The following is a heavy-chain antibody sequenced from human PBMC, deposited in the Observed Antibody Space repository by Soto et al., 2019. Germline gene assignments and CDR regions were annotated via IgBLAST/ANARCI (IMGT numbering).Heavy chain of an antibody. CDR2: VYSSGIT. V-gene: IGHV4-39*01. Sequence: QLQLQESGPGLVKPSETLSLTCPVSGGTITSRSHYWGWIRQPPGNGLEGIGSVYSSGITYYNPSLTSRVTLSIDTPENKFYRWRSSVTAAVTVVYYCAIAPGLAPGGSFDSWGQGTLVTVSS. CDR1: GGTITSRSHY. J-gene: IGHJ4*02. CDR3: AIAPGLAPGGSFDS. D-gene: IGHD6-13*01.